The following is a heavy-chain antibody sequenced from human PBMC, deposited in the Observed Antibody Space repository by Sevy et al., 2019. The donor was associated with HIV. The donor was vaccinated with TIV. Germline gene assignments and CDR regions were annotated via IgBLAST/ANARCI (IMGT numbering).Heavy chain of an antibody. CDR2: ISYDGSNK. J-gene: IGHJ4*02. CDR3: ARDLGSNDYGDYEDY. D-gene: IGHD4-17*01. CDR1: GFTFSSYA. Sequence: GGSLRLSCAASGFTFSSYAMHWVRQAPGKGLEWVAVISYDGSNKYYADSVKGRFTISRDNSKNTLYLQMNSLRAEDTAVYYCARDLGSNDYGDYEDYSGQGTLVTVSS. V-gene: IGHV3-30*14.